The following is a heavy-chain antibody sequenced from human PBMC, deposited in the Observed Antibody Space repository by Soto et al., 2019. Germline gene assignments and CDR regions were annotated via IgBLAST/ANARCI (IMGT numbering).Heavy chain of an antibody. J-gene: IGHJ4*01. CDR1: GFTFNDYA. Sequence: EVQLLESGGDLVQPGGSLRLSCAASGFTFNDYAMSWVRQSPGKGLEWLSAISAGGGNTYYADSVKGRFTISRDNSKDTLCQQMNSLGAADTALYYCANWKEGSMVYFDYWGHGTLVTVSS. CDR2: ISAGGGNT. V-gene: IGHV3-23*01. D-gene: IGHD2-8*01. CDR3: ANWKEGSMVYFDY.